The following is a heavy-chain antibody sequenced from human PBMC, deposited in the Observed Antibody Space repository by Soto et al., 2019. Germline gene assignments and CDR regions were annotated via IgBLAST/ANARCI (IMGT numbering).Heavy chain of an antibody. CDR2: ISWNSGSI. CDR1: GFTFDDYA. J-gene: IGHJ4*02. D-gene: IGHD6-19*01. CDR3: AKTEPPRLAVAGPIDY. V-gene: IGHV3-9*01. Sequence: PGGSLRLSCAASGFTFDDYAMHWVRQAPGKGLEWVSGISWNSGSIGYADSVKGRFTISRDNAKNSLYLQMNSLRAEDTALYYCAKTEPPRLAVAGPIDYWGQGTLVTVSS.